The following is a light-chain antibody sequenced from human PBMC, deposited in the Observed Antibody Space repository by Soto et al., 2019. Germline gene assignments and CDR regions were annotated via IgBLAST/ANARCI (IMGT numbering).Light chain of an antibody. V-gene: IGLV8-61*01. CDR1: SGSVSTSHC. J-gene: IGLJ3*02. CDR3: VLYMGSGISV. CDR2: STN. Sequence: QPVVTQEPSLSVSPGGTVTLTCGLSSGSVSTSHCPAWCQQPPGQAPRTLIYSTNTRSSRVPDRFSGSSLGNKAALTITGAQAADESEYDCVLYMGSGISVFGGVTKLTV.